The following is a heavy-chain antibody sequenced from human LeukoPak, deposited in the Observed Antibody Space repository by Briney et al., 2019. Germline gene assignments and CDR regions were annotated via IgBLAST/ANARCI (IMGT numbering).Heavy chain of an antibody. CDR1: GGSLSGYY. Sequence: PSETLSLTCAVYGGSLSGYYWSWIRQPPGKGLEWIGEINHSGSTNYNPSLKSRVSISVDTSKNQFSLKLSSVTAADTAVYYCARVTNGGDSYYYYYMDVWGKGTTVTVSS. D-gene: IGHD4-23*01. CDR3: ARVTNGGDSYYYYYMDV. V-gene: IGHV4-34*01. J-gene: IGHJ6*03. CDR2: INHSGST.